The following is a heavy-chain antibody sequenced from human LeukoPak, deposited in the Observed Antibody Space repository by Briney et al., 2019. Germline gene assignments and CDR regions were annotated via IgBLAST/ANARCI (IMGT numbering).Heavy chain of an antibody. D-gene: IGHD7-27*01. CDR3: AKDLPPYLTGDLQAIYFDY. V-gene: IGHV3-23*01. CDR2: ISGSGGST. Sequence: GGSLRLSCAASGFTFSSYAMSWVRQAPGKGLEWVSAISGSGGSTYYADSVKGRFTISRDNSKNTLYLQMNSLRAEDTAVYYCAKDLPPYLTGDLQAIYFDYWGQGTLVTVSS. J-gene: IGHJ4*02. CDR1: GFTFSSYA.